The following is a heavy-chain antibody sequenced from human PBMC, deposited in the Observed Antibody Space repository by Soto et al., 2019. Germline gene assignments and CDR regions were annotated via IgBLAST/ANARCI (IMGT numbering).Heavy chain of an antibody. D-gene: IGHD3-3*01. J-gene: IGHJ6*02. CDR1: GFTLSSYG. CDR2: ISYDGSNK. V-gene: IGHV3-30*18. Sequence: VGSLRLSCAASGFTLSSYGMHWVRQAPGKGLEWVAVISYDGSNKYYADSVKGRFTISRDNSKNTLYLQMNSLRAEDTAVYYCANLWSGYQYYYYYYGMDVWGQGTTVTVSS. CDR3: ANLWSGYQYYYYYYGMDV.